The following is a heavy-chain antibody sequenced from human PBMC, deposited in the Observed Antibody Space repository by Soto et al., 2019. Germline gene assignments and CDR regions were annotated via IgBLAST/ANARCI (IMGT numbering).Heavy chain of an antibody. J-gene: IGHJ4*02. D-gene: IGHD6-13*01. CDR1: GGSVSSSFFC. CDR3: ARLTNSSGWSVIDS. CDR2: FYDTGTT. V-gene: IGHV4-61*03. Sequence: PSETLSLTCTVSGGSVSSSFFCWSWHRHPPGQGLEGFGYFYDTGTTNNNPSLASRVPLSADTSKKHLTLNLRSLTAAATATFYCARLTNSSGWSVIDSWGQGMLVTVSS.